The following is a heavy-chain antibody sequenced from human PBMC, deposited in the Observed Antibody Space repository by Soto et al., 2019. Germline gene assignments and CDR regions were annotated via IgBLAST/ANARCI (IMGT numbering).Heavy chain of an antibody. J-gene: IGHJ4*02. Sequence: ETLSLTCTVSGGSINDFYWSWIRQPPGKGLEWIGYIYYSGSTDYNPSLKGRVTISVDTSKNQFSLKLRSVTAADTAVYYCARVGGVAARTFDYWGQRTLVTVSS. D-gene: IGHD6-6*01. CDR2: IYYSGST. CDR1: GGSINDFY. CDR3: ARVGGVAARTFDY. V-gene: IGHV4-59*01.